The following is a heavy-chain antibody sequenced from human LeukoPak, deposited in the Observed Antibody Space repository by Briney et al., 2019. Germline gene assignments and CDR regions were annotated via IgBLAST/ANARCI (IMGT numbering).Heavy chain of an antibody. V-gene: IGHV3-7*04. CDR3: ARGPYYNFWSGQDY. D-gene: IGHD3-3*01. CDR2: IKQDGTEK. Sequence: PGGSLRLSCAASGFTFSTYWMSWVRQAPGKGPEWVANIKQDGTEKYYVDSLRGRFTISRDNAKNSLYLQMISLRAEDTAVYYCARGPYYNFWSGQDYWGQGILVTVSS. CDR1: GFTFSTYW. J-gene: IGHJ4*02.